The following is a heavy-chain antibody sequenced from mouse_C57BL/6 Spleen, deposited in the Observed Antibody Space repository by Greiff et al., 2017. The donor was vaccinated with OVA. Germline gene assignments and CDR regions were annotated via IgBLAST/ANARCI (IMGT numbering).Heavy chain of an antibody. Sequence: DVQLQESGGDLVKPGGSLKLSCAASGFTFSSYGMSWVRQTPDKRLEWVATISSGGSYTYYPDSVKGRFTISRDNAKNTLYLQMSSLKSEDTAMYYCARPDSYYFDYWGQGTTLTVSS. CDR3: ARPDSYYFDY. D-gene: IGHD2-4*01. CDR2: ISSGGSYT. V-gene: IGHV5-6*01. J-gene: IGHJ2*01. CDR1: GFTFSSYG.